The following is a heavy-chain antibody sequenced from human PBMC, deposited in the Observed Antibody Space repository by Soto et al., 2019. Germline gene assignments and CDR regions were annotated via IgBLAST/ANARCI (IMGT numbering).Heavy chain of an antibody. CDR3: ARGVAGSGFDL. D-gene: IGHD6-19*01. CDR1: GDSVSSNTAA. V-gene: IGHV6-1*01. Sequence: QVHLQQSGPGLVKPSQTLSLTCAISGDSVSSNTAAWNWIRSSPSRGLAWLGRTYYRSNWRHDYAVSVKSRITVNPDTSKNHFSLQLNSVTPDDAAVYYCARGVAGSGFDLWGQGTLVTVSS. J-gene: IGHJ4*02. CDR2: TYYRSNWRH.